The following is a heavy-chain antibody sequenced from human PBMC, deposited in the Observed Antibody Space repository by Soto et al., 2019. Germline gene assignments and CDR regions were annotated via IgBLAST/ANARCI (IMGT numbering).Heavy chain of an antibody. J-gene: IGHJ6*02. CDR1: GGSISSAGYY. V-gene: IGHV4-31*03. CDR2: IYYSGST. CDR3: ARVYSSGWYYYGMDV. Sequence: PSETLSLTCSVSGGSISSAGYYWSWIRQHPGKGLEWIGYIYYSGSTYYNPSLKSRVTISVDTSKNQFSLKLSSVTAADTAVYYCARVYSSGWYYYGMDVWGQGTTVTVSS. D-gene: IGHD6-19*01.